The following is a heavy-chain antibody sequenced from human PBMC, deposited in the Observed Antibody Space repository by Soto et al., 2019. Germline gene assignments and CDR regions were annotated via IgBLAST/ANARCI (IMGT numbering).Heavy chain of an antibody. CDR1: GGSISSGGYY. D-gene: IGHD3-10*01. CDR3: ARVHSYGYYYGSGSYLRYNWFDP. J-gene: IGHJ5*02. Sequence: PSETLSLTCTVSGGSISSGGYYWSWIRQHPGKGLEWIGYIYYSGSTYYNPSLKSRVTISVDTSKNQFSLKLSSVTAADTAVYYCARVHSYGYYYGSGSYLRYNWFDPWGQGTLVTVSS. CDR2: IYYSGST. V-gene: IGHV4-31*03.